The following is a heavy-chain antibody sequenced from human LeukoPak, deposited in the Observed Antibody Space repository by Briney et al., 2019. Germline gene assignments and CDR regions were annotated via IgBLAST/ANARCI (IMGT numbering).Heavy chain of an antibody. CDR1: GYAFTGAY. D-gene: IGHD2/OR15-2a*01. CDR3: ARDVRGSDVHDYYYSDY. J-gene: IGHJ4*02. Sequence: ASVKVSCKASGYAFTGAYLHWVRQDPGRGFQWMGWISPKSGGTKYAPNFQGRVTMTTDTSISTAYLEVSSLKSDDTAVYYCARDVRGSDVHDYYYSDYWGQGTLVTVSS. V-gene: IGHV1-2*02. CDR2: ISPKSGGT.